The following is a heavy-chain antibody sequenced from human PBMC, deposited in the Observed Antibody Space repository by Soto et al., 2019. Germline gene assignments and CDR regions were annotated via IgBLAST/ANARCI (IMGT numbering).Heavy chain of an antibody. CDR2: ISYDGSNK. Sequence: GGSLRLSCAAPGFTFSSYAMHWVRQAPGKGLEWVAVISYDGSNKYYADSVKGRFTISRDNSKNTLYLQMNSLRAEDTAVYYCARGDSNDFWSGYYCSFGDNYYYYGMDVWGQGTTVTVSS. CDR3: ARGDSNDFWSGYYCSFGDNYYYYGMDV. J-gene: IGHJ6*02. CDR1: GFTFSSYA. D-gene: IGHD3-3*01. V-gene: IGHV3-30-3*01.